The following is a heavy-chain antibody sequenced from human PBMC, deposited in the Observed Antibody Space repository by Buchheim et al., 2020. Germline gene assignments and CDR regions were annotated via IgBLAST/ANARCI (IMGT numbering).Heavy chain of an antibody. Sequence: QVQLVESGGGFVKPGGSLRLSCAVSGFTFSDYYMSWIRQAPGKGLEWVSFISSSSSYALYVDSVKGRFTISRDNTKNSLFLQMSSLRAEDTGVYYCARASRLPDYWGRGTL. V-gene: IGHV3-11*06. CDR1: GFTFSDYY. CDR2: ISSSSSYA. J-gene: IGHJ4*02. CDR3: ARASRLPDY. D-gene: IGHD2-15*01.